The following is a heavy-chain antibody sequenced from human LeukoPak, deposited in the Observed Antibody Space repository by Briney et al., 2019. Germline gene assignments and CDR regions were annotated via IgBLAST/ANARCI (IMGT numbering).Heavy chain of an antibody. V-gene: IGHV3-7*01. CDR2: IKQDGSEK. D-gene: IGHD3-10*01. Sequence: GGTLRLSCAASGFTFSTNGMSWVRQAPGKGLEWVATIKQDGSEKYYVDSVRGRFTISRDNAKNSLFLQMNSLRAEDTAVYYCAREETLWFGELLGWFDPWGQGTLVTVSS. CDR3: AREETLWFGELLGWFDP. CDR1: GFTFSTNG. J-gene: IGHJ5*02.